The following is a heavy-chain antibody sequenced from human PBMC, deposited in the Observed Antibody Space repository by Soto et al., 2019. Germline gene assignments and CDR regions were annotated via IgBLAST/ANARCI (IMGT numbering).Heavy chain of an antibody. CDR3: ARASGPRVVWGAYYYFHMDV. CDR1: GFTFSSYS. D-gene: IGHD3-16*01. J-gene: IGHJ6*02. V-gene: IGHV3-21*06. Sequence: EVQLVESGGGLVKPGGSLRLSCAVSGFTFSSYSMNWVRQAPGKGLEWVSSIGTSSSYIYYADSVKGRFTISRDNAKNSLYLQMNSLRAEDTALYYCARASGPRVVWGAYYYFHMDVWGQGTTVTVSS. CDR2: IGTSSSYI.